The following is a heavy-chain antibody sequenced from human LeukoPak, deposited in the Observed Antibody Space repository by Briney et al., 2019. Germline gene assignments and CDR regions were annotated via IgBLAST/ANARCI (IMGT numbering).Heavy chain of an antibody. CDR2: IYTSGST. J-gene: IGHJ4*02. V-gene: IGHV4-4*07. CDR1: GGSISSYY. Sequence: SETLSLTCTVSGGSISSYYWSWIRQPAGKGLEWIGRIYTSGSTNYNPSLKSRVTISVHTSKNQFSLKLSSVTAADTAVYYCARVDSSGYSYYFDYWGQGTLVTVSS. CDR3: ARVDSSGYSYYFDY. D-gene: IGHD3-22*01.